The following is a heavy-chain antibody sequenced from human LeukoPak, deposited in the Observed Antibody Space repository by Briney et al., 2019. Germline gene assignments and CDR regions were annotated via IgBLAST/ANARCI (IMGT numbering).Heavy chain of an antibody. Sequence: GASLQISCKGSGSIFTSYWIGWVRQLPGKGLEWMGIIYPGDSDTRYRQSFQGHVTIPADKSISTAYLQWSSLKASDTAMYYCARRYSDSSEGDYWGQGTLVTVSS. CDR3: ARRYSDSSEGDY. CDR2: IYPGDSDT. V-gene: IGHV5-51*01. J-gene: IGHJ4*02. D-gene: IGHD6-13*01. CDR1: GSIFTSYW.